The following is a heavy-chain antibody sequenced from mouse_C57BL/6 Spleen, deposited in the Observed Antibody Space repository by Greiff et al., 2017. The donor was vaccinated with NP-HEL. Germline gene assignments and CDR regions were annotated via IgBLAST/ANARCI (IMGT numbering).Heavy chain of an antibody. J-gene: IGHJ4*01. D-gene: IGHD2-4*01. CDR3: ARRGLRRVYAMDY. CDR2: IDPSDSYT. CDR1: GYTFTSYW. Sequence: QVQLQQPGAELVKPGASVKLSCKASGYTFTSYWMQWVKQRPGQGLEWIGEIDPSDSYTNYNQKFKGKATLTVDTSSSTAYMQLSSLTSEDSAVYYCARRGLRRVYAMDYWGQGTSVTVSS. V-gene: IGHV1-50*01.